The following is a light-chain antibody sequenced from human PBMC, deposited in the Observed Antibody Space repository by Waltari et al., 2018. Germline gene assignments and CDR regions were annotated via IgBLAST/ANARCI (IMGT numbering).Light chain of an antibody. Sequence: QTVVTQYPSLSVSPGGTVTLTCSLIPCPLPTTSHHSSFQQTPVQAPRTLMYKANTRSSGVPDRFSGSILGNKAALTITGAQADDESDYYCLLYMGSGIWVFGGGTKLTVL. CDR2: KAN. CDR3: LLYMGSGIWV. J-gene: IGLJ3*02. CDR1: PCPLPTTSH. V-gene: IGLV8-61*01.